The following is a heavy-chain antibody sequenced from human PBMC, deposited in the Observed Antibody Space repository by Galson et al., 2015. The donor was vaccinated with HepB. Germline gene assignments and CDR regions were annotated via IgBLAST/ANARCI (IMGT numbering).Heavy chain of an antibody. Sequence: SLTCAVYGGSFSGYYWSWIRQPPGKGLEWIGEINHSGSTNYNPSLKSRVTISVDTSKNQFSLKLSSVTAADTAVYYCARSGIRLRYSGSYSLGYWGQGTLVTVSS. V-gene: IGHV4-34*01. CDR2: INHSGST. D-gene: IGHD1-26*01. CDR3: ARSGIRLRYSGSYSLGY. J-gene: IGHJ4*02. CDR1: GGSFSGYY.